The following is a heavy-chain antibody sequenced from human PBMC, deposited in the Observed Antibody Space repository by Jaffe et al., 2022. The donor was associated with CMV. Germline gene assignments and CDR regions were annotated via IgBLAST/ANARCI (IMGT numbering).Heavy chain of an antibody. CDR2: ISKTSDYI. CDR1: GFVFNNYG. D-gene: IGHD3-22*01. V-gene: IGHV3-21*01. J-gene: IGHJ6*03. CDR3: ARDGEFLHQNYSSGYRHYYYYHYIDV. Sequence: EVHLVESGGGLVKPGGSLRLSCAASGFVFNNYGMNWVRQAPGKGLEWVSSISKTSDYIYYADSVKGRFTISRDNRQNSLYLQMDSLRAEDTAVYYCARDGEFLHQNYSSGYRHYYYYHYIDVWGKGSTVAVSS.